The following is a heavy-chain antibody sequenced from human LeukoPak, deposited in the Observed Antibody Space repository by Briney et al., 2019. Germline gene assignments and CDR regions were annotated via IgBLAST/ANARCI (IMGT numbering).Heavy chain of an antibody. V-gene: IGHV1-18*04. CDR3: ARSGYSGYDSRYYYYYGMDV. CDR2: ISAYNGNT. Sequence: ASVKVSCKASGYTFTSYGISWVRQAPRQGLEWMGWISAYNGNTNYAQKLQGRVTMTTDTSTSTAYMELRSLRSDDTAVYYCARSGYSGYDSRYYYYYGMDVWGKGTTVTVSS. D-gene: IGHD5-12*01. J-gene: IGHJ6*04. CDR1: GYTFTSYG.